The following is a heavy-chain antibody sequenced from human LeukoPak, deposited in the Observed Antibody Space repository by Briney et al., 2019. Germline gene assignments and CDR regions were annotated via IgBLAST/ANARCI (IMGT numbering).Heavy chain of an antibody. V-gene: IGHV4-59*01. CDR2: IYYSGST. CDR3: ARVIRSRDAFDI. J-gene: IGHJ3*02. CDR1: GGSISSYY. D-gene: IGHD1-26*01. Sequence: ETSETLSLTCTVSGGSISSYYWSWIRQPPGKGLEWVGYIYYSGSTNYNPSLKSRVTISVDTSKNQFSLKLSSVTAADTAVYYCARVIRSRDAFDIWGQGTMVTVSS.